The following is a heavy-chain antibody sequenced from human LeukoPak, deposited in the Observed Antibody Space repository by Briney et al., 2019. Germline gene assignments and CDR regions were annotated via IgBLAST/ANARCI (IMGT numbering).Heavy chain of an antibody. CDR1: GGSISSYY. CDR2: FYYSGST. V-gene: IGHV4-59*01. Sequence: SETLSLTCAVSGGSISSYYWSTIRQPPGKGLEWIGSFYYSGSTNYNPSLKSRVTISVDTSKNQFSLKLSSVTAADTAVYYCARDGMPGVVSATDAFDIWGQGTMVTVSS. CDR3: ARDGMPGVVSATDAFDI. J-gene: IGHJ3*02. D-gene: IGHD2-15*01.